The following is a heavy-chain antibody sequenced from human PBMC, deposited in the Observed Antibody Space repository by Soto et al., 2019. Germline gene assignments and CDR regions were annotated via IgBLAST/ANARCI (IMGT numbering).Heavy chain of an antibody. J-gene: IGHJ4*02. V-gene: IGHV1-69*13. CDR2: IIPIFGTA. CDR1: GGTFSSYA. Sequence: ASVKVSCKASGGTFSSYAISWVRQAPGQGLEWMGGIIPIFGTANYAQKFQGRVTITADESTSTAYMELSSLRSEDTAVYYCARGHLDYYDSSGYSPDPIAAFFDYGGQGTLV. CDR3: ARGHLDYYDSSGYSPDPIAAFFDY. D-gene: IGHD3-22*01.